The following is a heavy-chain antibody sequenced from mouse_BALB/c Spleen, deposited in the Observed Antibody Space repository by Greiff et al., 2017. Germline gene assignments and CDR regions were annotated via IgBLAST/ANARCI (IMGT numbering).Heavy chain of an antibody. D-gene: IGHD2-10*01. CDR2: IWGGGST. J-gene: IGHJ2*01. V-gene: IGHV2-6-5*01. CDR1: GFSLTDYG. CDR3: AKQAYYGNLYYFDY. Sequence: QVQLKQSGPGLVAPSQSLSITCTVSGFSLTDYGVSWIRQPPGKGLEWLGVIWGGGSTYYNSALKSRLSISKDNSRSQVFLKMNSLQTDDTAMYYCAKQAYYGNLYYFDYWGQGTTLTVSS.